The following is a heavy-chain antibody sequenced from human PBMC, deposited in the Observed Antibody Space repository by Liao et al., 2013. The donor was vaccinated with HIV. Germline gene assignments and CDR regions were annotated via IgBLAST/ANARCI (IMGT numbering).Heavy chain of an antibody. CDR3: ARDRVGATHYYDY. D-gene: IGHD1-26*01. Sequence: QLQLQESGPGLVKPSETLSLTCTVSGGSISSSSYYWGWIRQPPGKGLEWIGSIYYSGSTNYNPSLKSRVTMSVDTSKNQFSLKLSSVTAADTAVYYCARDRVGATHYYDYWGQGTLVTVSS. CDR1: GGSISSSSYY. V-gene: IGHV4-39*07. CDR2: IYYSGST. J-gene: IGHJ4*02.